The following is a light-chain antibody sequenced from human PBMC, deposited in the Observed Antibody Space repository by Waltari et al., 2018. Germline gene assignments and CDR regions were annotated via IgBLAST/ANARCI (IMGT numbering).Light chain of an antibody. CDR3: AAWDDSLMGV. CDR1: SPHIGSNT. J-gene: IGLJ2*01. CDR2: SNN. V-gene: IGLV1-44*01. Sequence: QSVLTQPPSASGTPGQRVTISCSGSSPHIGSNTVNWYQQLPGTAPKLLIYSNNQRPSGVPDRFSGSKSGTSASLAISGLQSEDEADYYCAAWDDSLMGVFGGGTKLTVL.